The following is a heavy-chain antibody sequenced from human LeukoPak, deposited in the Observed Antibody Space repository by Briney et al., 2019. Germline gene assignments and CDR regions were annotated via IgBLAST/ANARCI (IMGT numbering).Heavy chain of an antibody. J-gene: IGHJ4*02. Sequence: SETLSLTCTVSGGSISSYYWSWIRQPPGKGLEWIGYIYYSGSTNYNPSLKSRVTISVDTSKNQFSLKLSSVTAADTAVYYCAXXXXXXXXFFGTVDYFDYWGQGTLVTVSS. V-gene: IGHV4-59*01. CDR1: GGSISSYY. CDR3: AXXXXXXXXFFGTVDYFDY. CDR2: IYYSGST. D-gene: IGHD3-10*01.